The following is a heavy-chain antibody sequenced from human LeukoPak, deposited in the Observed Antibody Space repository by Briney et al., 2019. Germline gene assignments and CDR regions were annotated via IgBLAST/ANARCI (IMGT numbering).Heavy chain of an antibody. V-gene: IGHV3-21*01. Sequence: KPGGSLRLSCAASGFTFSTYSMNWVRQAPGKGLEWVSSISSSSSYIYYADSVKGRFTISRDNAKNSLYLQMNSLRAEDTAVYYCTTGSTLRFLEWLLYDDWLFDYWGQGTLVTVSS. D-gene: IGHD3-3*01. CDR1: GFTFSTYS. CDR3: TTGSTLRFLEWLLYDDWLFDY. CDR2: ISSSSSYI. J-gene: IGHJ4*02.